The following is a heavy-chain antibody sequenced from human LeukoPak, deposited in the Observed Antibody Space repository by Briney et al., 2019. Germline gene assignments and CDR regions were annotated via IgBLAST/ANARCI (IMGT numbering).Heavy chain of an antibody. J-gene: IGHJ4*02. CDR3: TDAVAG. Sequence: PGGSLRLSCAASLYSASSAYVTTVRPPPGEGVGWVSLIYSDGSTYYTDPVQGRITISRDNSKSTLYHQMNSLRVADTAVYCCTDAVAGWGQGELVTVSS. D-gene: IGHD4-23*01. CDR1: LYSASSAY. CDR2: IYSDGST. V-gene: IGHV3-53*05.